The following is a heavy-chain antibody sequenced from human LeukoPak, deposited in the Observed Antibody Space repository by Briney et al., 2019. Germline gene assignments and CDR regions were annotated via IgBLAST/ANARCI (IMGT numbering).Heavy chain of an antibody. V-gene: IGHV3-23*01. Sequence: GGSLRLSCAASGFTFSSYAMSWVRQAPGKGLEWVSAISGSGGSTYYADSVKGRFTISRDNSKNTLYLQMNSLRAEDTAVYYCANRGRDSSGYYLHWGQGTLVTVSS. D-gene: IGHD3-22*01. CDR1: GFTFSSYA. J-gene: IGHJ4*02. CDR2: ISGSGGST. CDR3: ANRGRDSSGYYLH.